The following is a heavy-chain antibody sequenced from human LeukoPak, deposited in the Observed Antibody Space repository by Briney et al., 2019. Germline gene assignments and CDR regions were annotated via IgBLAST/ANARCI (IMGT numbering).Heavy chain of an antibody. V-gene: IGHV3-43D*03. CDR1: GFTFDDYA. Sequence: GGSLRLSCAAYGFTFDDYAMHWVRQAPGKGLEWVSLISWDGGSTYYADSVKGRFTISRDNSKNSLFLQMNSLRPGDTALYYCAKDIRGSTSWYGLDYWGQGTLVTVSS. J-gene: IGHJ4*02. CDR2: ISWDGGST. CDR3: AKDIRGSTSWYGLDY. D-gene: IGHD2-2*01.